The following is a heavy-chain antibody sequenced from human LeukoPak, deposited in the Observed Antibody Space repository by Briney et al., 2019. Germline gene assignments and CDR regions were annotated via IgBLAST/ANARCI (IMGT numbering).Heavy chain of an antibody. D-gene: IGHD2-21*02. V-gene: IGHV3-74*03. Sequence: GGSLRLSCVAAEFDFFSYGMQWVRQAPGKGLVWVSRIFTDGSTTTYADSVKGRFTISRDNAKNTLYLEMKSLRVEDTAVYYCARELPREVTLDYWGQGTLVTVSP. CDR2: IFTDGSTT. J-gene: IGHJ4*01. CDR1: EFDFFSYG. CDR3: ARELPREVTLDY.